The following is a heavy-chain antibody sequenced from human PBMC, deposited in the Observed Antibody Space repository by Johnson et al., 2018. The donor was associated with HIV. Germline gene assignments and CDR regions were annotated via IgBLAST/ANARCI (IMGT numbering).Heavy chain of an antibody. CDR1: GFTFDDYA. V-gene: IGHV3-9*01. CDR3: AGAPLLHDAFDI. D-gene: IGHD2-15*01. Sequence: VQLVESGGGLVQPGRSLRLSCAASGFTFDDYAMHWVRQAPGKGLEWVSSISWNSGSIGYADSVKGRFTISRDNAKNSLYLQMNCLRAEETAVYYCAGAPLLHDAFDIWGQGTMVTVSS. J-gene: IGHJ3*02. CDR2: ISWNSGSI.